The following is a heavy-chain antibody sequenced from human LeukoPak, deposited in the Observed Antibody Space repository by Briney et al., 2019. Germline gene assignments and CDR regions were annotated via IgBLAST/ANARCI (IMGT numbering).Heavy chain of an antibody. V-gene: IGHV1-2*02. CDR1: GYTFIGYY. CDR2: INPNNGGT. CDR3: ARDFYSGSYSFDYFDY. J-gene: IGHJ4*02. Sequence: ASVKVSCKASGYTFIGYYMHWMRQAPGQGLEWMGCINPNNGGTNFPQNFQGRVTMTRDTSISTAYMELSRLRSDDTAVYYCARDFYSGSYSFDYFDYWGQGTLVTVSS. D-gene: IGHD1-26*01.